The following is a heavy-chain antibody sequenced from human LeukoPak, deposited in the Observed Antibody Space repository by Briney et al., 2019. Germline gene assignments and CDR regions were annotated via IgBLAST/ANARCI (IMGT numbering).Heavy chain of an antibody. J-gene: IGHJ4*02. CDR3: ARGVWETKTSDPKY. V-gene: IGHV3-30*04. Sequence: TGTSLRLSCAASGFTFSNYAMNWVRQAPGKGLEWVAVISYDGTNQYYADSVKGRFTISRDNSKNTVFLQMNTLRAEDTALYYCARGVWETKTSDPKYWGLGTLVTVSS. CDR1: GFTFSNYA. CDR2: ISYDGTNQ. D-gene: IGHD3-16*01.